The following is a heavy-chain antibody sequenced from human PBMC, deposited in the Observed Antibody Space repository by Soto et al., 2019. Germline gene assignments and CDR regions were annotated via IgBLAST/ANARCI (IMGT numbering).Heavy chain of an antibody. CDR3: ARGPTYYDFWSGYSPRGGYYYYGRDV. CDR1: GYTFTSYG. CDR2: ISAYNGNT. D-gene: IGHD3-3*01. J-gene: IGHJ6*02. V-gene: IGHV1-18*04. Sequence: QVQLVQSGAEVKKPGASVKVSCKASGYTFTSYGISWVRQAPGQGLEWMGWISAYNGNTNYAQKLQGRVTMTTDTSTSTAYRELRSLRSDDTAVYYCARGPTYYDFWSGYSPRGGYYYYGRDVWGQGTTVTVSS.